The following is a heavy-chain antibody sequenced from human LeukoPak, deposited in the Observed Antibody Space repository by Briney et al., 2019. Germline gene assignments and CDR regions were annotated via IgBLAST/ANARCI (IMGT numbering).Heavy chain of an antibody. CDR2: ISTYNGNT. CDR1: GGTYSSYA. Sequence: GASVQDSFKASGGTYSSYAMSWVRQAPGQGREWMGWISTYNGNTNKAQKLQDRVSMTTDTHTHAADMDPRSLSAEDTAVYYFARDLRYSSGWSASGMDVWGKGTPVTISS. D-gene: IGHD6-19*01. J-gene: IGHJ6*03. CDR3: ARDLRYSSGWSASGMDV. V-gene: IGHV1-18*01.